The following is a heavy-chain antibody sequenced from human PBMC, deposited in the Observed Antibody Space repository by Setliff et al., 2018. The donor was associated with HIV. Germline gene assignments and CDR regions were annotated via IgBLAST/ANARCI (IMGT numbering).Heavy chain of an antibody. D-gene: IGHD3-10*01. CDR1: GFTFRNYK. V-gene: IGHV3-48*03. CDR2: ISSSGNTI. Sequence: PGGSLRLSCAASGFTFRNYKFNWVRQAPGRGLEWISHISSSGNTIYYADSVRGRFTISRDNAKNSLYLQMIGLRAEDTAVYYCAYYSLGSFYLGYYYYHGMDVWGLGTTVTVSS. CDR3: AYYSLGSFYLGYYYYHGMDV. J-gene: IGHJ6*02.